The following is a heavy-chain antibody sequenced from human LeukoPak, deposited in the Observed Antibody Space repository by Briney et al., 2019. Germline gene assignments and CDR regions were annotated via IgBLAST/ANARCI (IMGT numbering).Heavy chain of an antibody. CDR2: INPNSGGT. J-gene: IGHJ4*02. D-gene: IGHD3-16*02. V-gene: IGHV1-2*02. CDR1: GYTFTGYY. Sequence: ASVKVSCKASGYTFTGYYMHWVRQAPGQGLEWMGWINPNSGGTNYAQKFQGRVTMPRDTSISTAYMDLSRLRSDDTAVYYCARESYDYIWGSYRLYYCDYWGQGTLVTVSS. CDR3: ARESYDYIWGSYRLYYCDY.